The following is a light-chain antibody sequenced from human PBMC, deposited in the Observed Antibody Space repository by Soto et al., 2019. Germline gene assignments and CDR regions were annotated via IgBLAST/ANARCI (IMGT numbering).Light chain of an antibody. Sequence: DIQMTQSPSSVSASIGDRVTITCRASQGISTWLAWYQQKPGQAPRLLINAASSLQSGVPSRFSGSGSGTYFAHTISSLQAEDFATYYCQQANSFPLSFGVGQKVEIK. V-gene: IGKV1D-12*01. CDR1: QGISTW. J-gene: IGKJ4*01. CDR2: AAS. CDR3: QQANSFPLS.